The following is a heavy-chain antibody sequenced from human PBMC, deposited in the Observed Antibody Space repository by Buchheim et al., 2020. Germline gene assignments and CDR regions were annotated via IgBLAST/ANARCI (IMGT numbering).Heavy chain of an antibody. V-gene: IGHV3-23*01. Sequence: EVQLLESGGGLVQPGGSLTLSCAASGFTFSSYAMSWVRQAPGKGLAWVSVISGSGGSTYYSDSVMGRFTISRDNSKNTLYLQMNSLKAEDTAVYYCAKDVYGSGSFKAGFDYWGQGTL. J-gene: IGHJ4*02. D-gene: IGHD3-10*01. CDR3: AKDVYGSGSFKAGFDY. CDR2: ISGSGGST. CDR1: GFTFSSYA.